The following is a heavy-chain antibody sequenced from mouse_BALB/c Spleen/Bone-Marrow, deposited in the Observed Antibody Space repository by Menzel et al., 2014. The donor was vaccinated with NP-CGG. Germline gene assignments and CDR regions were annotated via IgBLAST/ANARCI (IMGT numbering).Heavy chain of an antibody. V-gene: IGHV14-3*02. Sequence: EVQLQQSGAELVKPGASVKLSCTASGFNIKDTYMHWVKQRPEQGLEWIGRIDPANGNTKYDPKFQGKATITADTSSNTPYLQLSSLTSEDTAVYYCASYYYGHYFDYWGQGTTLTVSS. CDR2: IDPANGNT. CDR3: ASYYYGHYFDY. J-gene: IGHJ2*01. CDR1: GFNIKDTY. D-gene: IGHD1-1*01.